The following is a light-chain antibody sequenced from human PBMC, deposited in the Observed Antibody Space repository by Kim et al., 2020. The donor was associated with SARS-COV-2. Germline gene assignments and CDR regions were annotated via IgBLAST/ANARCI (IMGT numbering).Light chain of an antibody. J-gene: IGKJ1*01. CDR3: QQSYTIPQT. CDR2: GAY. V-gene: IGKV1-39*01. Sequence: SVGDRVTITCRASQTINSQLNWYQQKSGKAPNHLIYGAYRLQSGVPPRFSGSGSGTDFTLTISNVKPEDFATYYCQQSYTIPQTFGQGTKVDIK. CDR1: QTINSQ.